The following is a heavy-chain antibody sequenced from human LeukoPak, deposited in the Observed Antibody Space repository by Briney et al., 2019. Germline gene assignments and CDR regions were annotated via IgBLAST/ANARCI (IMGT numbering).Heavy chain of an antibody. J-gene: IGHJ4*02. D-gene: IGHD2-15*01. Sequence: GGSLRLSCGGSGFTFSSYAMSWVRQAPGKGLEWVSAISGSGTDAFYANSVKGRFTISRDNPKNTLYLQMNSLRAEDTAVYYCAKGGGSSCYSPSDYWGQGTLVTVSS. CDR1: GFTFSSYA. CDR2: ISGSGTDA. V-gene: IGHV3-23*01. CDR3: AKGGGSSCYSPSDY.